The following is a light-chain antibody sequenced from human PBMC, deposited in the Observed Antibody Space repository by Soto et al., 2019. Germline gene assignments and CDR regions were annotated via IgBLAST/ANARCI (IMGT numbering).Light chain of an antibody. Sequence: QSALTQPASVSGSPGQSLTISCTGTSSDVGSSNFVSWYQQHPGKAPKLIIYEGSRRPSGVSGRFSGSKSGNAASLTISGLQAEDEADYYCCSFPGTSTLYVFGCGTQLTVL. CDR2: EGS. J-gene: IGLJ7*01. V-gene: IGLV2-23*01. CDR1: SSDVGSSNF. CDR3: CSFPGTSTLYV.